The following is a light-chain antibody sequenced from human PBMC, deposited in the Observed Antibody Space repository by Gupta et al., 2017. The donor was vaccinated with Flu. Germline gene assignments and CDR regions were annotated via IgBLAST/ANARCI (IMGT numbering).Light chain of an antibody. CDR2: WAS. CDR3: QQYYSTPFT. Sequence: DIVMTQSPDSLAVSLGERATINCKSSQSVLNSPNNKNYLAWYQQKPGQPPKLLIYWASTRESGVPDRFSGSGSGTDFTLTISSLQAEDVAVYYCQQYYSTPFTFGPGTKVDIK. J-gene: IGKJ3*01. V-gene: IGKV4-1*01. CDR1: QSVLNSPNNKNY.